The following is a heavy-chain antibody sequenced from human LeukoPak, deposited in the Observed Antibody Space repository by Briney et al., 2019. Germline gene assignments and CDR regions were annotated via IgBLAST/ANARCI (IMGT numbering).Heavy chain of an antibody. Sequence: GGSLRLSCAASGFTFSSYSMNWVRQAPGKGLEWVSSISSSSSYIYYADSVKGRFTISRDNAKNSLYLQMNSLRAEDTAVYYCARGHTVTTNWFDPWGQGTLVTVSS. CDR1: GFTFSSYS. J-gene: IGHJ5*02. V-gene: IGHV3-21*01. D-gene: IGHD4-17*01. CDR3: ARGHTVTTNWFDP. CDR2: ISSSSSYI.